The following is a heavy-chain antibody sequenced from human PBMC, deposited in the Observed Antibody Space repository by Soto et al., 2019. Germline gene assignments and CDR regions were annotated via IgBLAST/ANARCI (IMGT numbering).Heavy chain of an antibody. J-gene: IGHJ6*02. CDR2: ISWNSGSI. Sequence: LRLSCAASGFTASSNYMHWVRQAPGKGLEWVSGISWNSGSIGYADSVKGRFTISRDNAKNSLYLQMNSLRAEDTALYYCAKDSNGQLVPYYYYYYGMDVWGQGTTVTVSS. CDR3: AKDSNGQLVPYYYYYYGMDV. V-gene: IGHV3-9*02. D-gene: IGHD6-6*01. CDR1: GFTASSNY.